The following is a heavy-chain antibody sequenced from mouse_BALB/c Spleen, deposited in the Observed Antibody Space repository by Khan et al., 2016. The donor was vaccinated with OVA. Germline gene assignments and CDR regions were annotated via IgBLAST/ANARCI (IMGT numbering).Heavy chain of an antibody. V-gene: IGHV3-2*02. CDR1: GYSITSDYA. CDR3: ARSAYYGNWYFDV. D-gene: IGHD2-1*01. CDR2: ISYSGST. Sequence: EVQLQESGPGLVKPSQSLSLTCTVTGYSITSDYAWNWVRQFPGNKLEWMGYISYSGSTSCNPSLKGRISITRDTSKNQFFLQLNSVTTEDTATYYCARSAYYGNWYFDVWGAGTTVTVSS. J-gene: IGHJ1*01.